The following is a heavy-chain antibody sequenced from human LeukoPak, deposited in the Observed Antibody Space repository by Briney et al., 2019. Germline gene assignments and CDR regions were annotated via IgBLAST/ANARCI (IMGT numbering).Heavy chain of an antibody. V-gene: IGHV4-59*01. CDR1: GGSISSYY. CDR3: ARVRLYYYGSGSYYNNWFDP. J-gene: IGHJ5*02. CDR2: IYYSGST. D-gene: IGHD3-10*01. Sequence: SETLSLTCTVSGGSISSYYWSWIRQPPGKGLEWIGYIYYSGSTNHNPSLKSRVTISVDTSKNQFSLKLSSVTAADTAVYYCARVRLYYYGSGSYYNNWFDPWGQGTLVTVSS.